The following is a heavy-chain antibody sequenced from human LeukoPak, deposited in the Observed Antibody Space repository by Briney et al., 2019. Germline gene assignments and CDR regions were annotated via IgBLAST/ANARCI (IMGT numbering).Heavy chain of an antibody. J-gene: IGHJ6*03. CDR1: GFTFSSYG. Sequence: GGSLRLSCAASGFTFSSYGMHWLRQAPGKGLEWVAFIRYDGSKKYYADSVKGRFTISRDNSKNTLYLQINSLRAEDTAIYYCAKSPIVIVPAAIRRYYYYYMDVWGKGTTVTVSS. CDR2: IRYDGSKK. CDR3: AKSPIVIVPAAIRRYYYYYMDV. V-gene: IGHV3-30*02. D-gene: IGHD2-2*02.